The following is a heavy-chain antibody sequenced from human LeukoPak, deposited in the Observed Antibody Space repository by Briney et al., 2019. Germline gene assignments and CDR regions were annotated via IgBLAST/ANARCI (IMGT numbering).Heavy chain of an antibody. J-gene: IGHJ3*02. CDR3: AKDRTMFSGDDAFDI. V-gene: IGHV3-30*02. D-gene: IGHD3-10*02. CDR1: GFTFSSYG. CDR2: IRYDGNNK. Sequence: GGSLRLSCGASGFTFSSYGMHWVRQAPGKGLEWVAFIRYDGNNKYQPDSVKGRFTISRDNSKNTLYLQMNSLRAEDTAVYYCAKDRTMFSGDDAFDIWGKGTTVTISS.